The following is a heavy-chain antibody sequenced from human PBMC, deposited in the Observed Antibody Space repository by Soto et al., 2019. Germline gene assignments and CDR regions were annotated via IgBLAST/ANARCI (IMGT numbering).Heavy chain of an antibody. D-gene: IGHD4-4*01. CDR3: ARDRADYGNRRTDDAFDI. J-gene: IGHJ3*02. CDR1: GFTFSSYG. V-gene: IGHV3-33*01. CDR2: IWYDGSNK. Sequence: GGSLRLSCAASGFTFSSYGMHWVRQAPGKGLEWVAVIWYDGSNKYYADSVKGRFTISRDNSKNTLYLQMNSLRAEDTAVYYCARDRADYGNRRTDDAFDIWGQGTMVTVSS.